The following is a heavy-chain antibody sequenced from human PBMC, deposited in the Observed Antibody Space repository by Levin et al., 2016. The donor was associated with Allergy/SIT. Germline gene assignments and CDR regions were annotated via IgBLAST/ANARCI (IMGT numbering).Heavy chain of an antibody. D-gene: IGHD2-2*01. V-gene: IGHV4-34*01. CDR3: ARGGIVVVPAAIRSGVRGHHDY. J-gene: IGHJ4*02. Sequence: WIRQPPGKGLEWIGEINHSGSTNYNPSLKSRVTISVDTSKNQFSLKLSSVTAADTAVYYCARGGIVVVPAAIRSGVRGHHDYWGQGTLVTVSS. CDR2: INHSGST.